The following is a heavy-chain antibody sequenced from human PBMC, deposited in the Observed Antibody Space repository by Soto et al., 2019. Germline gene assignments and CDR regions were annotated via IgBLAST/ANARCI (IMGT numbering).Heavy chain of an antibody. Sequence: GASVKVSCKASGGTFSSYAISWVRQAPGQGLEWMGGIIPIFGTANYAQKFQGRVTITADESTSTAYMELSSLRYEDTDVYYCAIPPRDTYYFDYWGQGTLVTVSS. V-gene: IGHV1-69*13. CDR1: GGTFSSYA. CDR3: AIPPRDTYYFDY. J-gene: IGHJ4*02. D-gene: IGHD5-18*01. CDR2: IIPIFGTA.